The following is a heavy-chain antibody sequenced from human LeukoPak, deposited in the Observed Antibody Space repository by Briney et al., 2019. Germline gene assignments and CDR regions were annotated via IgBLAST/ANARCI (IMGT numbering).Heavy chain of an antibody. V-gene: IGHV4-59*01. J-gene: IGHJ6*04. CDR1: GGPISSYY. Sequence: SETLSLTCTVSGGPISSYYWSWIRQPPGKGLEWIGYIYYSGSTNYNPSLKSRVTISVDTSKNQFSLKLSSVTAADTAVYYCARGAKVGGYYYGMDVWGKGTTVTVSS. D-gene: IGHD2-15*01. CDR2: IYYSGST. CDR3: ARGAKVGGYYYGMDV.